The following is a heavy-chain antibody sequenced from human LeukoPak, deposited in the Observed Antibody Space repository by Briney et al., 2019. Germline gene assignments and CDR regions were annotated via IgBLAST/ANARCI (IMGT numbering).Heavy chain of an antibody. CDR2: IYYSGST. V-gene: IGHV4-39*01. D-gene: IGHD3-16*01. J-gene: IGHJ4*02. Sequence: PSETLSLTCTVSGGSISSSSYYWGWIRQPPGKGLEWIGSIYYSGSTYYNPSLKSRVTISVDTSKNQFSLKLSSVTAADTAVYYCARHPSPWLRLDFDYWGQGTLVTVSS. CDR1: GGSISSSSYY. CDR3: ARHPSPWLRLDFDY.